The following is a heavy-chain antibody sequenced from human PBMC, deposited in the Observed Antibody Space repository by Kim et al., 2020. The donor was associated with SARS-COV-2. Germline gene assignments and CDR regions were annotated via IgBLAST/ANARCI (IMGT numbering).Heavy chain of an antibody. V-gene: IGHV1-2*02. D-gene: IGHD3-10*01. J-gene: IGHJ4*02. CDR2: INPSSGDT. Sequence: ASVKVSCKASGYTFTDYYMHWVRQAPGQGLEWMGWINPSSGDTNYARKFQGRVTLTRDTSISTAYMELSRLGSDDTAIYYCARSPYGSGAKDYWGQGTLVSVSS. CDR3: ARSPYGSGAKDY. CDR1: GYTFTDYY.